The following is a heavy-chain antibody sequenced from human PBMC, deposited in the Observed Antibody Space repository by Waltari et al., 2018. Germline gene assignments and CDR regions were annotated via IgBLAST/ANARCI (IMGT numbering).Heavy chain of an antibody. J-gene: IGHJ2*01. Sequence: QVPLQQWGAGLLKPSETLSLTCAVYGGSFTSGYSWCWIRQPPGKGLEWLGEITDSGSTNYIPSLKSRVTMSVDTSKNQFSLELNSVTAADTAVYYCARVSLRRGFGPYWYFDLWGRGTLVTVSS. CDR1: GGSFTSGYS. CDR3: ARVSLRRGFGPYWYFDL. CDR2: ITDSGST. D-gene: IGHD3-10*01. V-gene: IGHV4-34*01.